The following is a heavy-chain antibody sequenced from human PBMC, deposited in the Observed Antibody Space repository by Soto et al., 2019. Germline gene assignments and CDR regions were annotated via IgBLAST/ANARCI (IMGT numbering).Heavy chain of an antibody. CDR2: INHSGST. CDR3: ARAPDCSSTSCYYYYYMDV. Sequence: LSLTCAVYGGSFSGYYWSWIRQPPGKGLEWIGEINHSGSTNYNPSLKSRVTISVDTSKNQFSLKLSSVTAADTAVYYCARAPDCSSTSCYYYYYMDVWGKGTTVTVSS. D-gene: IGHD2-2*01. CDR1: GGSFSGYY. V-gene: IGHV4-34*01. J-gene: IGHJ6*03.